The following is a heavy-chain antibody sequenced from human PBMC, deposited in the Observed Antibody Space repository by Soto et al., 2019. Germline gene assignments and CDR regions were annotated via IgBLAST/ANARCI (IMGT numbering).Heavy chain of an antibody. D-gene: IGHD2-8*02. CDR3: ARGSGGCVGKPDGD. J-gene: IGHJ4*02. V-gene: IGHV3-23*01. Sequence: EVQLLESGGGLVQPGGSLRLSCAASGFTFSSYAMSWVRQAPGKGLEWVSAISGSGNSIYYADSVKGRFTISRDNSXNTLYVDMDSLRADDTAGYYCARGSGGCVGKPDGDWGQGTLVTVSS. CDR1: GFTFSSYA. CDR2: ISGSGNSI.